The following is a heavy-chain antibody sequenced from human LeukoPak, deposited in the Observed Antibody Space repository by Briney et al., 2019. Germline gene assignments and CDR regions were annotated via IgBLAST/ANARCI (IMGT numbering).Heavy chain of an antibody. CDR3: AKDRPVLRYFDWSRPKNAFDI. D-gene: IGHD3-9*01. J-gene: IGHJ3*02. CDR1: GFTFSSYA. Sequence: GGSLRLSCAASGFTFSSYAMSWVRQAPGKGLEWVSAISGSGGSTYYADSVKGRFTISRDNSKNTLYLQMNSLRAEDTAVYYCAKDRPVLRYFDWSRPKNAFDIWGQGTMVTVSS. V-gene: IGHV3-23*01. CDR2: ISGSGGST.